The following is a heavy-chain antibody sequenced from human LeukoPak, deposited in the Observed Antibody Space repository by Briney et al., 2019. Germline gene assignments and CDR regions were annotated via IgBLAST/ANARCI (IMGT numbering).Heavy chain of an antibody. J-gene: IGHJ4*02. V-gene: IGHV3-74*01. CDR1: GFSLSNFW. CDR2: INPDASST. Sequence: GGSLRLSCAASGFSLSNFWMHWVRQAPGKGLVWVSRINPDASSTNYADSLKGRFTVSRDNTKNTLYLQMNSLRAEGTAVYYCARGTMGYISAGDYWGQGILVTVSS. D-gene: IGHD5-24*01. CDR3: ARGTMGYISAGDY.